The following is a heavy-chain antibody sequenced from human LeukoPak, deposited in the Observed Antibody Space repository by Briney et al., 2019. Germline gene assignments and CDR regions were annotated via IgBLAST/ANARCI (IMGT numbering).Heavy chain of an antibody. CDR1: GFTFSAYA. CDR3: AREQSGTRGWYTVDY. V-gene: IGHV3-23*01. CDR2: IRGNSERT. J-gene: IGHJ4*02. D-gene: IGHD6-19*01. Sequence: PGGSLRFSCAASGFTFSAYAITWVRQAPGKGLEWVSAIRGNSERTYYADSVRGRFTISRDNSKDTVYLQISSLGVEDTAVYYCAREQSGTRGWYTVDYWGQGTLVAVSS.